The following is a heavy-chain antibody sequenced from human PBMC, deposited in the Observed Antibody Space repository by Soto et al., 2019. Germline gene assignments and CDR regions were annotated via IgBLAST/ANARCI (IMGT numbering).Heavy chain of an antibody. D-gene: IGHD3-3*01. J-gene: IGHJ5*02. V-gene: IGHV3-73*01. CDR2: IRSKANSYAT. Sequence: PGGSLRLSCAASGFTFSGSSMHWVRQSSGKGLEWVGRIRSKANSYATAYAASVKSRFTISRDDSKNTAYLQMNSLKTEDTAVYYCTSATPSAYYDLWSGELNWFGPWGQGTLVTVSS. CDR1: GFTFSGSS. CDR3: TSATPSAYYDLWSGELNWFGP.